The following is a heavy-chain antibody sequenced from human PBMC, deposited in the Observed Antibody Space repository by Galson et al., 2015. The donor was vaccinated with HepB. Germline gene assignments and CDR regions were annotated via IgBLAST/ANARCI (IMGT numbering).Heavy chain of an antibody. D-gene: IGHD5-18*01. CDR3: AREVRSGTAMVNYFDY. CDR1: GYTLTELS. Sequence: SCKVSGYTLTELSMHWVRQAPGKGLEWMGGFDPEDGETIYAQKFQGRVTMTEDTSTDTAYMELSSLRAEDTAVYYCAREVRSGTAMVNYFDYWGQGTLVTVSS. CDR2: FDPEDGET. V-gene: IGHV1-24*01. J-gene: IGHJ4*02.